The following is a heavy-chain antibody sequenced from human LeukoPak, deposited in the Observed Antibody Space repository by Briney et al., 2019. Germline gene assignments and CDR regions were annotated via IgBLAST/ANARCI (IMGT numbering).Heavy chain of an antibody. J-gene: IGHJ5*02. V-gene: IGHV1-2*02. CDR3: ARWSGSSSDL. D-gene: IGHD3-3*01. CDR2: INSDSGGT. Sequence: ASVKVSCKPSGYTFTAYYMHWVRQAPGQGLEGMGWINSDSGGTNYAQMFQGRVTMTRDTSISTAYMELSRLTSDDTAVYYCARWSGSSSDLWGQGTLVTVSS. CDR1: GYTFTAYY.